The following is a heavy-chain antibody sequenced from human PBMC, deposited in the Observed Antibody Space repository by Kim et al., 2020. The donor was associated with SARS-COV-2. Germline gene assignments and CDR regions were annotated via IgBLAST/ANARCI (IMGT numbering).Heavy chain of an antibody. CDR2: ISYDGSNK. Sequence: GGSLRLSCAASGFTFSSYAMHWVRQAPGKGLEWVAVISYDGSNKYYADSVKGRFTISRDNSKNTLYLQMNSLRAEDTAVYYCARDGGNYGSGSYPLDYWGQGTLVTVSS. D-gene: IGHD3-10*01. CDR3: ARDGGNYGSGSYPLDY. V-gene: IGHV3-30*04. CDR1: GFTFSSYA. J-gene: IGHJ4*02.